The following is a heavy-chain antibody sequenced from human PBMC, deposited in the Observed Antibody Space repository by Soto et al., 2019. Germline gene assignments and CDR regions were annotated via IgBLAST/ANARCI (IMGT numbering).Heavy chain of an antibody. D-gene: IGHD3-16*01. CDR3: IRSYAGAT. J-gene: IGHJ5*02. Sequence: EVQLVESGGGLVQPGGSLRLSCAVSGFTISSYWMHWVRQAPGKGLVWVSRINIDGTTTNYADSVKGRFTISRDNAKNTLYLQMNSLRAEDTAMYYGIRSYAGATWGQGTLVTVSS. CDR2: INIDGTTT. CDR1: GFTISSYW. V-gene: IGHV3-74*01.